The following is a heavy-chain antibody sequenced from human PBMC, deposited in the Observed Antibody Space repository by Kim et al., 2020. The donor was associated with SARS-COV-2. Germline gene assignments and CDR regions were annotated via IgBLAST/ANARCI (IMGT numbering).Heavy chain of an antibody. J-gene: IGHJ3*02. CDR3: AKVRVYSYHDAFDI. CDR2: ISWNSGSI. D-gene: IGHD3-10*01. Sequence: GGSLRLSCAASGFTFGDYAMHWVRQAPGKGLEWVSGISWNSGSIGYADSVKGRFTISRDNAKNSLYLQMNSLRAEDTALYYCAKVRVYSYHDAFDIWGQGTMVTVSS. V-gene: IGHV3-9*01. CDR1: GFTFGDYA.